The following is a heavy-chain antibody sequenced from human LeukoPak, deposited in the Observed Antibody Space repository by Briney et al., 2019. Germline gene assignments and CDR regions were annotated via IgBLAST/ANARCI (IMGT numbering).Heavy chain of an antibody. CDR3: ARAPDEYSSSSRAFDI. D-gene: IGHD6-6*01. V-gene: IGHV3-20*04. J-gene: IGHJ3*02. Sequence: GGSLRLSCAASGFTFITYWMSWVRQAPGKGLEWVSGINWNGGSTGYADSVKGRFTISRDNAKNSLYLQMNSLRAEDTALYYCARAPDEYSSSSRAFDIWGQGTMVTVSS. CDR1: GFTFITYW. CDR2: INWNGGST.